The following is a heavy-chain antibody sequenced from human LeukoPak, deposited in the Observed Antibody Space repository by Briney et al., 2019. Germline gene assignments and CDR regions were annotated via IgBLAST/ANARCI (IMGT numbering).Heavy chain of an antibody. CDR1: GGSFSGYY. D-gene: IGHD6-25*01. Sequence: PSETLSLTCAVYGGSFSGYYWSWIRQPPGKGLEWIGEINHSGSTNYNPSLKSRVTISVDTSKNQFSLKLSSVTAADTAVYYCARGRRGYIFDYSGQGTLVTVSS. CDR3: ARGRRGYIFDY. CDR2: INHSGST. J-gene: IGHJ4*02. V-gene: IGHV4-34*01.